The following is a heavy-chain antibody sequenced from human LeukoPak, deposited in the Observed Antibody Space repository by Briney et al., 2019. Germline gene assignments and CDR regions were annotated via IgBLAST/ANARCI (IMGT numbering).Heavy chain of an antibody. J-gene: IGHJ5*02. CDR1: GYTVTSYD. CDR2: MDPNSGNT. CDR3: ARAASITMVRGEFDP. D-gene: IGHD3-10*01. Sequence: GASVKVSCKASGYTVTSYDINWVRQGTGQGLEWMGGMDPNSGNTGYAQKFQGRVTMTSNTSISTAYMELSSLRSEDTAVYYCARAASITMVRGEFDPWGQGTLVTVSS. V-gene: IGHV1-8*01.